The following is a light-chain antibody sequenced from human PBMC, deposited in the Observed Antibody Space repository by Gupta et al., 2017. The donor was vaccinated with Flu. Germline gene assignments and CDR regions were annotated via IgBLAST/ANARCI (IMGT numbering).Light chain of an antibody. Sequence: DIQMTQSPSSLSASVGDRVTIPCRASQSIANYLNWYQLKPGKAPKLLIYAASRLQRGVPSRFSGSGSETDFILTISRLQPEDFATYYCQQSDRVPHSFGQGTKLEIK. V-gene: IGKV1-39*01. CDR2: AAS. CDR1: QSIANY. J-gene: IGKJ2*03. CDR3: QQSDRVPHS.